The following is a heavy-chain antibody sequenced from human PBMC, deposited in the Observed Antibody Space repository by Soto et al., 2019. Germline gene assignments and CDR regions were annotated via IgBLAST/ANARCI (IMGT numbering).Heavy chain of an antibody. V-gene: IGHV1-69*01. CDR2: IIPLFGTT. J-gene: IGHJ6*02. CDR3: AAELGFGKLSVV. Sequence: QVQVVQSGVEVRRPGSSVKVSCKASGDTFKNCVISWVRQAPGQGLEWMGGIIPLFGTTDFAQRFQGRLTITTDESTPTAYMELSRLRSEDTATYYCAAELGFGKLSVVWGQGTTVIDSS. CDR1: GDTFKNCV. D-gene: IGHD3-10*01.